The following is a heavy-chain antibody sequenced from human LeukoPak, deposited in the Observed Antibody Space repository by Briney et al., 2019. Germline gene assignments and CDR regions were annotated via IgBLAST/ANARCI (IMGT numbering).Heavy chain of an antibody. CDR2: ISYDGSNK. CDR3: ARDSRAGRGGYYFDY. J-gene: IGHJ4*02. D-gene: IGHD2-15*01. V-gene: IGHV3-30-3*01. CDR1: GFTFSSYA. Sequence: GGSLRLSCAASGFTFSSYAMHWVRQAPGKGMEWVAVISYDGSNKYYADSVKGRFTISRDNSKNTLCLQMNSLRAEDTAVYYCARDSRAGRGGYYFDYWGQGTLVTVSS.